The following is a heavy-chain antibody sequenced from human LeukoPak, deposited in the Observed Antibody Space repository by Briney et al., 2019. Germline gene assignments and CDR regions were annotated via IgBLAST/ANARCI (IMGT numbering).Heavy chain of an antibody. CDR3: AKDVYGDYGGLDY. J-gene: IGHJ4*02. V-gene: IGHV3-23*01. D-gene: IGHD4-17*01. CDR2: IRGSDGST. Sequence: PGGSLRLSCAASGFPFSTYAMSWVRQAPGKGLEWVSSIRGSDGSTYYADSVKGRFAISRDNSKNTLYLQMNGLRAEDTAVYYCAKDVYGDYGGLDYWGQGTLVTVSP. CDR1: GFPFSTYA.